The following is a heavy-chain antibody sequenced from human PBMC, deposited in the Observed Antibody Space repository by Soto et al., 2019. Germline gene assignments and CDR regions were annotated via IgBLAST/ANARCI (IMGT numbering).Heavy chain of an antibody. J-gene: IGHJ4*02. CDR1: GYTFTGYY. Sequence: ASVKVSCKASGYTFTGYYMHWVRQAPGQGLEWMGWINPNSGGTNYAQKFQGRVTMTRDTSISTAYMELSRLRSDDTAVYYCARDANIIAARPSWCDYWGQETLVTVSS. V-gene: IGHV1-2*02. D-gene: IGHD6-6*01. CDR3: ARDANIIAARPSWCDY. CDR2: INPNSGGT.